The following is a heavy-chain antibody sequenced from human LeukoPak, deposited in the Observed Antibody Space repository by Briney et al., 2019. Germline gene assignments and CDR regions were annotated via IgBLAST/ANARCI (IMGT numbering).Heavy chain of an antibody. D-gene: IGHD3-10*01. CDR1: GFTFSSYA. CDR2: ISYDGSNK. J-gene: IGHJ4*02. CDR3: ARVGNYYGSGSYYKSFDY. V-gene: IGHV3-30-3*01. Sequence: GGSLRLSCAASGFTFSSYAMHWVRQAQGKGLEWVAVISYDGSNKYYADSVKGRFTISRDNSKNTLYLQMNSLRAEDTAVYYCARVGNYYGSGSYYKSFDYWGQGTLVTVSS.